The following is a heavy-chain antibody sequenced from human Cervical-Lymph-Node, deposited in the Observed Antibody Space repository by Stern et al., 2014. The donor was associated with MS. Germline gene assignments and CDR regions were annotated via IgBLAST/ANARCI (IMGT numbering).Heavy chain of an antibody. Sequence: HVQLVQSGAEVKKPGASVKVSCKASGNTFTRYYIHCVRQAPGQGLEWMGIINPSAGSTSYAQKFQGRVTMTRDTSTSTVYMELSSLRSEDTAVYYCAREVAGHRLGMMDVWGQGTTVTVSS. D-gene: IGHD6-19*01. CDR1: GNTFTRYY. V-gene: IGHV1-46*01. J-gene: IGHJ6*02. CDR3: AREVAGHRLGMMDV. CDR2: INPSAGST.